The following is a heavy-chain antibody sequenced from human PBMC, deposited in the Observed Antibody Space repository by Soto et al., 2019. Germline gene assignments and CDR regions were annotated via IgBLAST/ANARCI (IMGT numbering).Heavy chain of an antibody. D-gene: IGHD6-13*01. CDR3: ARDNSSSWYADYYYGMDV. V-gene: IGHV4-38-2*02. CDR1: GYSISSGYY. Sequence: SETLSLTCTVSGYSISSGYYWGWIRQPPGKGLEWIGSIYHSGSTYYNPSLKSRVTISVDTSKNQFSLKLSSVTAADTAVYYCARDNSSSWYADYYYGMDVWGQGTTVTVSS. J-gene: IGHJ6*02. CDR2: IYHSGST.